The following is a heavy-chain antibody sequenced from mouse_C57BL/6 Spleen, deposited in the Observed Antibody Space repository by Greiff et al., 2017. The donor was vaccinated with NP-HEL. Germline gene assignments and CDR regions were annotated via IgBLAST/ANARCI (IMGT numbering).Heavy chain of an antibody. J-gene: IGHJ4*01. CDR3: ARGGDDYDNGDAMDY. V-gene: IGHV1-82*01. CDR2: IYPGDGDT. CDR1: GYAFSSTW. Sequence: QVQLKESGPELVKPGASVKISCKASGYAFSSTWMNWVKQRPGKGLEWIGRIYPGDGDTNYNGKFKGKATLTADKSSSTAYMQLSSLTSEDSAVYFCARGGDDYDNGDAMDYWGQGTSVTVSS. D-gene: IGHD2-4*01.